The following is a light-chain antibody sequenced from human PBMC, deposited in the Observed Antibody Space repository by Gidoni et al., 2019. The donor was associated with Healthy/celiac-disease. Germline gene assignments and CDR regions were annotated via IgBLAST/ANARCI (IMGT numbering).Light chain of an antibody. CDR1: QSISSY. CDR2: AAS. J-gene: IGKJ4*01. Sequence: DIQMTQSPSSLSASVVDSVTITCRARQSISSYLNWYQQKPGKAPKLLIYAASSLQSGVPSRFSGSGAGTDFTLTISSLQPEDFATYYCQQSYSTPPVTFGGGTKVEIK. CDR3: QQSYSTPPVT. V-gene: IGKV1-39*01.